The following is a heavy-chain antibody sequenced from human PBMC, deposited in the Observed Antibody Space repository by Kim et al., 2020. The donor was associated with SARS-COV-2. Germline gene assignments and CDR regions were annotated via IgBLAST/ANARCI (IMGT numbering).Heavy chain of an antibody. CDR2: KK. D-gene: IGHD2-2*01. CDR3: AKGTLSFDY. J-gene: IGHJ4*02. V-gene: IGHV3-33*06. Sequence: KKYSADAMKGRITISRENSENMLHLQMNSLKAGDTAMYYCAKGTLSFDYWGQGTLVIVSS.